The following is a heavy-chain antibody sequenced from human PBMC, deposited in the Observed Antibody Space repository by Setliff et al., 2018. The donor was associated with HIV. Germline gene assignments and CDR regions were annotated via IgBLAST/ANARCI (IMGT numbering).Heavy chain of an antibody. D-gene: IGHD2-15*01. CDR3: AKPRIFDSFDV. Sequence: GASVKVSCKALTFLVTGYNIHWVRLAPGHGPEWLGRINPNNGGTDYAQKFQGRVTMSLDTSTNTVYLELKGLTSDDTAVYYCAKPRIFDSFDVWGQGTVVTVSS. V-gene: IGHV1-2*06. CDR2: INPNNGGT. J-gene: IGHJ3*01. CDR1: TFLVTGYN.